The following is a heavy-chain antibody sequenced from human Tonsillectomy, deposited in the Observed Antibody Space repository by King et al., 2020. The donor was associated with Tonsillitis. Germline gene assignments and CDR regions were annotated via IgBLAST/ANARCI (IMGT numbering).Heavy chain of an antibody. CDR1: GGSISSYY. J-gene: IGHJ4*02. V-gene: IGHV4-4*07. CDR3: ARDWDYGSGSASLDY. Sequence: QLQESGPGLVKPSETLSLTCTVSGGSISSYYWSWIRQPAGKGLEWIGRIYTSGSTNYNPSLKSRVTMSVATSKNQFSLKLSSVTAADTAVYYWARDWDYGSGSASLDYWGQGTLVTVSS. CDR2: IYTSGST. D-gene: IGHD3-10*01.